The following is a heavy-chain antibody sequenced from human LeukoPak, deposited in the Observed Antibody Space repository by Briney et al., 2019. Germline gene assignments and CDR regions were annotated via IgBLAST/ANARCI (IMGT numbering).Heavy chain of an antibody. J-gene: IGHJ4*02. CDR2: IYYTGNS. CDR3: ARHASLRFPGDY. V-gene: IGHV4-39*01. D-gene: IGHD5-12*01. Sequence: SETLSLTCTVSGGSISNSGYYWGWIRQPPGKGLEWIGTIYYTGNSYYNPSLKSRVTVSVDTSKNQFSLKLSSVTAAATAVYYCARHASLRFPGDYWGQGALVTVSS. CDR1: GGSISNSGYY.